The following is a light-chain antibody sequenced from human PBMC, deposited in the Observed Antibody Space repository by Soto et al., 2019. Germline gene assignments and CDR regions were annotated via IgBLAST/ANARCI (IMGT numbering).Light chain of an antibody. CDR1: SEVGSYSR. J-gene: IGLJ2*01. Sequence: QSALTQPPSVSGSPGHSVTISCTGTSEVGSYSRVSWYQQSPGTSPKLLIYDVTKRPLGVSDRFSGSKSGNTASLTISGLQTDDEADYYCGLYTLGDTVILGGGTQLTVL. CDR3: GLYTLGDTVI. CDR2: DVT. V-gene: IGLV2-18*01.